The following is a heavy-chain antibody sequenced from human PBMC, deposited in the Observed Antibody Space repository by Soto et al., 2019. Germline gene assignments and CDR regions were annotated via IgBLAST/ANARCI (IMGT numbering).Heavy chain of an antibody. CDR1: GFTVSSNY. Sequence: EVQLVESGGGLVQPGGSLRLSCAASGFTVSSNYMSWVRQAPGKGLEWVSVIYSGGSTYYADSVKGRFTISRDNSKNTLYLQMSSRRAEDTAVYYCARDQSGSIDYWGQGTLVTVSS. V-gene: IGHV3-66*01. D-gene: IGHD6-25*01. CDR3: ARDQSGSIDY. J-gene: IGHJ4*02. CDR2: IYSGGST.